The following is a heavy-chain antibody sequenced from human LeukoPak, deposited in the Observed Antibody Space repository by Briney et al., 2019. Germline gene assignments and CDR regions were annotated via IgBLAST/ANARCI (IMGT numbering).Heavy chain of an antibody. CDR2: IIPIFGTA. Sequence: GASVKVSCKASGGTFSSYAISWVRQAPGQGLEWMGGIIPIFGTANYAQKFQGRVTITADESTSTAYMELSSLRSEDTAVYYCARDKWTYYYGSGSYSHFDYWGQGTLVTVSS. CDR1: GGTFSSYA. D-gene: IGHD3-10*01. CDR3: ARDKWTYYYGSGSYSHFDY. V-gene: IGHV1-69*13. J-gene: IGHJ4*02.